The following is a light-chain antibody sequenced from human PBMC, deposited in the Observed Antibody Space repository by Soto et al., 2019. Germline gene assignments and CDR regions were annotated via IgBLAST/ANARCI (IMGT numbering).Light chain of an antibody. V-gene: IGKV3-15*01. CDR1: QSVSSN. CDR2: GAS. J-gene: IGKJ1*01. CDR3: QQYNNWPRT. Sequence: EIVMTQSPATLSVSPGERATLSCRASQSVSSNLAWYQQKPGQAPRLLIYGASTRATGIPARFSGSGSGTEFPLTISSHQSEYFAVYYCQQYNNWPRTFGQGTKVEIK.